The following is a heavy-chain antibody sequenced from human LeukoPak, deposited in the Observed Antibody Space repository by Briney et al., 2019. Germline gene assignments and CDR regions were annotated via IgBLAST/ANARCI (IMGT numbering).Heavy chain of an antibody. CDR3: AKGWLYFDY. CDR1: GFTFRSYW. D-gene: IGHD5-12*01. CDR2: IKQDGIEK. Sequence: GGSLRLSCAASGFTFRSYWMDWVRQAPGKGLEWVANIKQDGIEKYFVDSVKGRFAISRDNAKNSLYLQMNNLRAEDTALYYCAKGWLYFDYWGQGTLVTVSS. V-gene: IGHV3-7*03. J-gene: IGHJ4*02.